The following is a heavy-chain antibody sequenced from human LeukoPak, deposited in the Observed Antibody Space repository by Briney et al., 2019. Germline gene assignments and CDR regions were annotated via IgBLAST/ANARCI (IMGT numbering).Heavy chain of an antibody. J-gene: IGHJ4*02. V-gene: IGHV4-59*08. D-gene: IGHD4-23*01. CDR3: ARLRDGDYGGYFDY. Sequence: SETLSLTCTVSGGSISSYYWSWIRQSPGKGLEWIGHISHSGSTKYNSSLKSRTIIPSDTSNNQFSLWLSSVTAADTALYYCARLRDGDYGGYFDYWGQGTLVTASS. CDR1: GGSISSYY. CDR2: ISHSGST.